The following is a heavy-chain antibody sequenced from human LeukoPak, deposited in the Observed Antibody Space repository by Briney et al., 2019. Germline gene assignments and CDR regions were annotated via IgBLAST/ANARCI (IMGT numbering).Heavy chain of an antibody. CDR2: ISGSGGST. D-gene: IGHD3-3*01. V-gene: IGHV3-23*01. Sequence: GGSLRLSCAASGFTFSSYAMSWVRQAPGKGLEWVSAISGSGGSTYYADSVKGRFTISRDNSKNTLYLQMNSLRAEDTAVYYCAKGSSIYDFWSGRVMDVWGQGTTVTVPS. J-gene: IGHJ6*02. CDR1: GFTFSSYA. CDR3: AKGSSIYDFWSGRVMDV.